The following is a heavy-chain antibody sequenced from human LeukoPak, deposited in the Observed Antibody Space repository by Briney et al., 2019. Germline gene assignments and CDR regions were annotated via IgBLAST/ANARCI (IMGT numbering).Heavy chain of an antibody. CDR2: ISYDGSNK. CDR3: AREMGSVYFDY. V-gene: IGHV3-30*03. D-gene: IGHD3-10*01. CDR1: GFTFSSYG. J-gene: IGHJ4*02. Sequence: GGSLRLSCAASGFTFSSYGMHWVRQAPGKGLEWVAVISYDGSNKYYADSVKGRFTISRDNSKNTLYLQMNSLRAEDTAVYYCAREMGSVYFDYWGQGTLVTVSS.